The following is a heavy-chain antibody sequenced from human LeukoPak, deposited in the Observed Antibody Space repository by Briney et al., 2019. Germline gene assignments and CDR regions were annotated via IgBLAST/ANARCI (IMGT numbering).Heavy chain of an antibody. J-gene: IGHJ4*02. D-gene: IGHD3-22*01. CDR3: ARDPNYYDSSGWGHYYFDY. Sequence: GASVKVSCKASGYTFTGYYMHWVRQAPGQGLEWMGWINPNSGGTNYAQKFQGRVTMTRDTSISTAYMELSRLRSDDTAVYYCARDPNYYDSSGWGHYYFDYWGQGTLVTVSS. V-gene: IGHV1-2*02. CDR1: GYTFTGYY. CDR2: INPNSGGT.